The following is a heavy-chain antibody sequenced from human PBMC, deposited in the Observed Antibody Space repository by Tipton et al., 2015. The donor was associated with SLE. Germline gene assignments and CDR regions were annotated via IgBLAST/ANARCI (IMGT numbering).Heavy chain of an antibody. J-gene: IGHJ6*02. Sequence: SLRLSCAASGFTFSTYAMHWVRQAPGKGLEWVAVISYDGSNKYYADSVKGRFTISRDNSKNTLCLQMNSLRAEDTAVYYCASELAGYSSRGVWGHGAAVTVSS. CDR1: GFTFSTYA. V-gene: IGHV3-30*04. CDR3: ASELAGYSSRGV. CDR2: ISYDGSNK. D-gene: IGHD2-15*01.